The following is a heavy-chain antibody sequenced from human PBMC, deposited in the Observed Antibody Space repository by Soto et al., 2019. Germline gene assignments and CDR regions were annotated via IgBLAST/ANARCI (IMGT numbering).Heavy chain of an antibody. D-gene: IGHD6-13*01. CDR1: GGSVSSGSYY. J-gene: IGHJ6*02. CDR2: IYYSGST. V-gene: IGHV4-61*01. Sequence: SETLSLTCTVSGGSVSSGSYYWSWIRQPPGKGLEWIGYIYYSGSTNYNPSLKSRVTISVDTSKNQFSLKLSSVTAADTAVYYCARVPYSSSWYVGYYYYGMDVWGQGTTVTVS. CDR3: ARVPYSSSWYVGYYYYGMDV.